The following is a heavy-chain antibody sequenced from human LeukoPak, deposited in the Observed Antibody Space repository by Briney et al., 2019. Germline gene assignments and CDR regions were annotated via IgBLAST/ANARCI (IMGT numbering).Heavy chain of an antibody. Sequence: GGSLRLSCAVSRFPFSTYAMSWVRQAPGQGLEWVSAISNNGADTYYADSVKGRFTISRDNSKNTLFLQMTSLRVEDTALYYCANYRKPQGLDYWGQGTLVTVSS. V-gene: IGHV3-23*01. CDR3: ANYRKPQGLDY. CDR1: RFPFSTYA. D-gene: IGHD1-14*01. J-gene: IGHJ4*02. CDR2: ISNNGADT.